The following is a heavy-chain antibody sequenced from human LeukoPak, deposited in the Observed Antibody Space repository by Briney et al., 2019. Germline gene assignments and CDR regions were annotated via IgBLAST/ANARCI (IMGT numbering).Heavy chain of an antibody. CDR3: ARAVVPAAINYMDV. CDR1: GGTFSSYA. V-gene: IGHV1-69*05. CDR2: IIPIFGTA. Sequence: GASVTVSCKASGGTFSSYAISWVRQAPGQGLEWMGGIIPIFGTANYAQKFQGRVTITTDESTSTAYMELSSLRSEDTAVYYCARAVVPAAINYMDVWGKGTTVTVSS. J-gene: IGHJ6*03. D-gene: IGHD2-2*01.